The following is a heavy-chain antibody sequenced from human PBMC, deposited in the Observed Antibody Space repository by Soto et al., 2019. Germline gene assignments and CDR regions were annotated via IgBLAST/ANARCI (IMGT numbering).Heavy chain of an antibody. CDR1: GFTVSSNY. D-gene: IGHD6-13*01. V-gene: IGHV3-53*01. J-gene: IGHJ6*02. CDR3: ARRPYSSSRMNYYYYGMDV. Sequence: PGGSLRLSCAASGFTVSSNYMSWVRQAPGKGLEWVSVIYSGGSTYYADSVKGRFTISRDNSKNTLYLQMNSLRAEDTAVYYCARRPYSSSRMNYYYYGMDVWGQGTTVTVSS. CDR2: IYSGGST.